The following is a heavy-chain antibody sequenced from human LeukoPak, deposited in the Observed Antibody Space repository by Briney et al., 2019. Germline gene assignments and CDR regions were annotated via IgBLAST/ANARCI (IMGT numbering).Heavy chain of an antibody. D-gene: IGHD3-22*01. J-gene: IGHJ4*02. Sequence: SETLSLTCAVSGYSISSGYYWGWIRQPPGKGLEWIGSIYHSGSTYYNPSLKSRVTISVDTSKNQFSLKLSSVTAADTAVYYCAKDGDQYYHSSGYYGHFAYWGQGTLVTVSS. CDR2: IYHSGST. CDR1: GYSISSGYY. V-gene: IGHV4-38-2*02. CDR3: AKDGDQYYHSSGYYGHFAY.